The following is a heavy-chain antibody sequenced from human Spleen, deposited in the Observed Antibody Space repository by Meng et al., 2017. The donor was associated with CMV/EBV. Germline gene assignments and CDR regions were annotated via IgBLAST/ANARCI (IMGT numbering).Heavy chain of an antibody. Sequence: FTGNHIHEVRQAPGEGLEWMGWIIHNSGDTNYAQKFQGRVTMTTDTSISTAYMELTRLRSDDTAVYYCARTLYYYGSESFIPVDYWGQGTLVTVSS. CDR3: ARTLYYYGSESFIPVDY. D-gene: IGHD3-10*01. J-gene: IGHJ4*02. V-gene: IGHV1-2*02. CDR1: FTGNH. CDR2: IIHNSGDT.